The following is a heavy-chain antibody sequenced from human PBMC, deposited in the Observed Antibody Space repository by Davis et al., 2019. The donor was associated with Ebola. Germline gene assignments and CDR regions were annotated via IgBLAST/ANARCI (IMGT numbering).Heavy chain of an antibody. V-gene: IGHV3-74*01. J-gene: IGHJ6*04. CDR2: INSDGSST. CDR1: GFTFSSYR. D-gene: IGHD3-10*01. Sequence: GESLKISCAASGFTFSSYRMHWLRHVPGKGLVWVSCINSDGSSTNYADSVKGRFTISRDNAKNSLYLQMNSLRAEDTAVYYCARGLLWFGKRYYYGMDVWGKGTTVTVSS. CDR3: ARGLLWFGKRYYYGMDV.